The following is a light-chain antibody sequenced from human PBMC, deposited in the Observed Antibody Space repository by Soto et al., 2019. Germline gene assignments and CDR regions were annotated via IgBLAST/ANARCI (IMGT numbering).Light chain of an antibody. CDR1: QSIDNF. Sequence: DIQMTQSPSSLSASLGDRVTITCRSSQSIDNFLNWYQQKPGKAPNLLIYAASSLQSGVSSRFSGSGSGTDFTLTISSLQPEDSATYYCQQSYSLPYTFGQGTKVDIK. V-gene: IGKV1-39*01. CDR3: QQSYSLPYT. CDR2: AAS. J-gene: IGKJ2*01.